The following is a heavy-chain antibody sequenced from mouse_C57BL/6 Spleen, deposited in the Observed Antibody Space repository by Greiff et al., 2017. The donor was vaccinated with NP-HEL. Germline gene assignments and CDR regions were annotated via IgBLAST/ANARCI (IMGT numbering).Heavy chain of an antibody. CDR1: GYTFTSYW. J-gene: IGHJ2*01. CDR2: IHPSDSDT. Sequence: QVHVKQPGAELVKPGASVKVSCKASGYTFTSYWMHWVKQRPGQGLEWIGRIHPSDSDTNYNQKFKGKATLTVDKSSSTAYMQLSSLTSEDSAVYYCAIYDGYYDYFDYWGQGTTLTVSS. CDR3: AIYDGYYDYFDY. D-gene: IGHD2-3*01. V-gene: IGHV1-74*01.